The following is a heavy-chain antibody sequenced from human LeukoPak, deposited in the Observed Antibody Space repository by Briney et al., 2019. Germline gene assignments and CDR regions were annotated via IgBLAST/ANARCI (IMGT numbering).Heavy chain of an antibody. D-gene: IGHD3-22*01. CDR2: ISWNGGSI. Sequence: QAGGSLRLSCAASGFTFDDYAMHWVRQAPGKGLEWVSGISWNGGSIGYADSVKGRFTISRDNAKNSLYLQMNSLRAEDTAVYYCARDIKYYDDSSGYSFDYWGQGTLVTVSS. J-gene: IGHJ4*02. CDR3: ARDIKYYDDSSGYSFDY. CDR1: GFTFDDYA. V-gene: IGHV3-9*01.